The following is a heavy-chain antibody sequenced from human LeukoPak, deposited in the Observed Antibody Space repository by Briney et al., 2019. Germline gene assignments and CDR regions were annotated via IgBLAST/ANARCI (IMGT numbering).Heavy chain of an antibody. Sequence: GASVKVSCKASGYSFTGYFIHWVRQAPGQGLEWMGCIDPNSGDTKYAQKFQGRVSMPRDTSTRTAYMELSRLRSDDTAVYFCARSGSTGYSLDYWDQGTLVTVSS. D-gene: IGHD3-22*01. V-gene: IGHV1-2*02. CDR3: ARSGSTGYSLDY. CDR1: GYSFTGYF. J-gene: IGHJ4*02. CDR2: IDPNSGDT.